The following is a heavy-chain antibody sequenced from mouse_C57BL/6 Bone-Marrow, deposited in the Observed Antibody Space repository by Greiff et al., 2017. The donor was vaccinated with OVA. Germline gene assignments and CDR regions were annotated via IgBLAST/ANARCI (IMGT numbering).Heavy chain of an antibody. CDR2: IDAENGDT. J-gene: IGHJ4*01. CDR3: TTKSNDCYAMDY. D-gene: IGHD2-12*01. V-gene: IGHV14-4*01. CDR1: GFNIKDYY. Sequence: LVESGAELVRPGASVKLSCTASGFNIKDYYMHWVKQRPEQGLEWIGWIDAENGDTEYAAKFQGKATITADTSSNTAYLLLSSLTSEDTAVYYCTTKSNDCYAMDYWGQGTSVTVSS.